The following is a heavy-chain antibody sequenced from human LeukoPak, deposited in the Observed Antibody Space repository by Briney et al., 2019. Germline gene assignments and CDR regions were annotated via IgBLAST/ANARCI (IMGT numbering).Heavy chain of an antibody. Sequence: SETLSLTCAVYGGSFSGYYWSWIRQPPGKGLEWIGEINHSGSTNYNPSLKSRVTISVDTSKNQFSLKLSSVTAADTAVYYCARQASHWWDYHYMDVWGKGTTVTISS. D-gene: IGHD2-15*01. CDR2: INHSGST. CDR3: ARQASHWWDYHYMDV. V-gene: IGHV4-34*01. CDR1: GGSFSGYY. J-gene: IGHJ6*03.